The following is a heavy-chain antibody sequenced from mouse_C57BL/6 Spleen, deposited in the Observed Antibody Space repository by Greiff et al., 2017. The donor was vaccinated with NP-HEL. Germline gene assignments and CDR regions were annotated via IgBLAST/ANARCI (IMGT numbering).Heavy chain of an antibody. CDR1: GYAFTNYL. CDR3: ARSNDSPSY. V-gene: IGHV1-54*01. J-gene: IGHJ4*01. CDR2: INPGSGGT. D-gene: IGHD2-4*01. Sequence: QVQLQQSGAELVRPGTSVKVSCKASGYAFTNYLIEWVKQRPGQGLEWIGVINPGSGGTNYNEKFKGKATLTADKSSSTAYMQLSSLTSEDSAVYFCARSNDSPSYWGQGTSVTVSS.